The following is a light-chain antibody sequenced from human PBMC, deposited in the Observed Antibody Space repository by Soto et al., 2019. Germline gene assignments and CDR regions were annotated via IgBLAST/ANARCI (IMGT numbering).Light chain of an antibody. J-gene: IGKJ1*01. Sequence: DIQLTQSPSFLSASIGDRVTFTCRASQGISSFLAWYQHTPGKAPKLLISAASTLQSGVPSRFSGSGSGREFTLTINSLQPEDFATYYCQQLSGYPWTFGQGTKVEIK. V-gene: IGKV1-9*01. CDR2: AAS. CDR3: QQLSGYPWT. CDR1: QGISSF.